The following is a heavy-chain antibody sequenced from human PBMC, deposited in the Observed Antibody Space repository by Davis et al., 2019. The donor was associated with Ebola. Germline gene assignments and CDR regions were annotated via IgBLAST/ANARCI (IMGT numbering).Heavy chain of an antibody. J-gene: IGHJ5*02. CDR2: IGSAGDT. CDR1: AFTLSGYN. CDR3: TRTGGYNYGFDP. D-gene: IGHD5-18*01. V-gene: IGHV3-13*01. Sequence: GESLKISCAASAFTLSGYNIHWVRQATGKGLEWVSTIGSAGDTYYAGSVKGRFTISREIAKNSVYLQMNSLRVEDTALYYCTRTGGYNYGFDPWGQGTLVTVSS.